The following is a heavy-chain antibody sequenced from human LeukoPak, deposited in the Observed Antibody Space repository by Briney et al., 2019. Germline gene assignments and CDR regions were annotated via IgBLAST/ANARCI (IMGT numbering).Heavy chain of an antibody. CDR2: ISPDGSTT. CDR3: AGIHYWTK. D-gene: IGHD2-8*01. Sequence: RGSLRLSCAASRFTFFIHDMRSVRPVPGKGLEWVSEISPDGSTTHYLDSVKGRFIISRDNSENTLYLQMNSLRAEDTAVYYCAGIHYWTKWGQGTLVTVSS. J-gene: IGHJ4*02. V-gene: IGHV3-23*01. CDR1: RFTFFIHD.